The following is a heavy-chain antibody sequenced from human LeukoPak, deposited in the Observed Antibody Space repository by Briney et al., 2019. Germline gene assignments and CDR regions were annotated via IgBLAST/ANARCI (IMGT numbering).Heavy chain of an antibody. CDR1: GFTFSSYS. D-gene: IGHD6-13*01. J-gene: IGHJ3*02. CDR3: AREHRQPWTFDI. CDR2: ISSSSSYI. Sequence: PGGSLRLSCAASGFTFSSYSMNWVRQAPGKGLEWVSSISSSSSYIYYADSVKGRFTISRDNAKNSLYLQMNSLRAEDTAVYYCAREHRQPWTFDIWGQGTMVTVSS. V-gene: IGHV3-21*01.